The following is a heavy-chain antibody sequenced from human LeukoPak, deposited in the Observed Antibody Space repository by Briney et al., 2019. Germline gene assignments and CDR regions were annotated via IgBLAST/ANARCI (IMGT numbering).Heavy chain of an antibody. CDR1: GFTFSSYS. J-gene: IGHJ6*02. V-gene: IGHV3-21*01. CDR3: ARDYYYDSSGYSSYYYYGMDV. Sequence: GGSLRLSCAASGFTFSSYSMNWVRQAPGKGLEWVSSISSSSSYIYYADSVKGRFTISRDNAKNSLYLQMNSLRADDTAVYYCARDYYYDSSGYSSYYYYGMDVWGQGTTVTVSS. CDR2: ISSSSSYI. D-gene: IGHD3-22*01.